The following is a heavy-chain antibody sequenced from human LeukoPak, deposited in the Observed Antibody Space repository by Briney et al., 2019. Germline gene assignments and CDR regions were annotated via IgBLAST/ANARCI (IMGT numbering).Heavy chain of an antibody. J-gene: IGHJ3*02. CDR3: AKVGFYCSGGSCYSDDAFDI. CDR2: ISGSGGST. V-gene: IGHV3-23*01. D-gene: IGHD2-15*01. Sequence: GGSLRLSCAASGFTFSSYAMSWVRQAPGKGLEWVSAISGSGGSTYYADSVKGRFTISRDNSKNTLYLQMNSLRAEDTAVYYCAKVGFYCSGGSCYSDDAFDIWGQGTMVTVSS. CDR1: GFTFSSYA.